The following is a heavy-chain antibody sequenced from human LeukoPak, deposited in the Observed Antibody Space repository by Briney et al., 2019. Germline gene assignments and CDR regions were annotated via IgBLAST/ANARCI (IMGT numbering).Heavy chain of an antibody. CDR3: ARDGYYDSSGLDY. CDR1: GFALSTYW. D-gene: IGHD3-22*01. J-gene: IGHJ4*02. V-gene: IGHV3-7*01. CDR2: MKEDGSEK. Sequence: GGSLRPSCAASGFALSTYWMTWVRQAPGKGLEWVANMKEDGSEKYYVDSVKGRFTISRDNARDSLHLQMNSLRAEDTAIYFCARDGYYDSSGLDYWGQGNLVTVSS.